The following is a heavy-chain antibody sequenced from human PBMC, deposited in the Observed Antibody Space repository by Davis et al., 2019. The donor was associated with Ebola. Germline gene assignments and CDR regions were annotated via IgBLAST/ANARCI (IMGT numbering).Heavy chain of an antibody. CDR1: GYSFTSYG. CDR2: ISAYNGNT. Sequence: ASVTVSCQASGYSFTSYGIILVRQAPGQGIEWMGWISAYNGNTNYLQKLQGRVTMTTDTSTSTAYMELRSLRSDDTAVYYCARGGGRTGTTGLDPWGQGTLVTVSS. J-gene: IGHJ5*02. V-gene: IGHV1-18*01. D-gene: IGHD1-1*01. CDR3: ARGGGRTGTTGLDP.